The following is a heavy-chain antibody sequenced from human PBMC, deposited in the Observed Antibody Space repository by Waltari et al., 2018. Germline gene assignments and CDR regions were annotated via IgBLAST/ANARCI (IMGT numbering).Heavy chain of an antibody. D-gene: IGHD3-3*01. CDR2: EST. J-gene: IGHJ6*02. V-gene: IGHV4-59*09. CDR3: ARGRSGYNYYYGMDV. Sequence: ESTNYNPSLKSRVTISVDTFKNQFSLKLSSVTAADTAVYYCARGRSGYNYYYGMDVWGQGTTVTVSS.